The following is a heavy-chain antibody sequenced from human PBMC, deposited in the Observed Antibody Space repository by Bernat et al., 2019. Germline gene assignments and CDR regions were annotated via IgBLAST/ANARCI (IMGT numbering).Heavy chain of an antibody. Sequence: EVQLVESGGGLVQPGGSLRLSCAASGFTFNYYWMSWVRRLPGKGLEWVANIKFDGSQKKYVDSVKGRFTISRDSAKNSLYLQMNSLRAEDTAVYFCARDGGYGSGINTNHYFDYWGHGTLVTVSS. D-gene: IGHD3-10*01. J-gene: IGHJ4*01. V-gene: IGHV3-7*03. CDR1: GFTFNYYW. CDR3: ARDGGYGSGINTNHYFDY. CDR2: IKFDGSQK.